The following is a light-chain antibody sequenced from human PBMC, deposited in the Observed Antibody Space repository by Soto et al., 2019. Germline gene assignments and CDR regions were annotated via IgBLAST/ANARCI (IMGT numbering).Light chain of an antibody. V-gene: IGLV1-40*01. CDR3: QSYDSSLSSYV. CDR2: GNN. Sequence: QSALTQPPSVSGAPGQTVTIPCTGSSSNIGARFDVHWYQQFPGTAPKVLIYGNNIRPSGVPDRFSGSKSGTSASLTITGLQAEDEADYYCQSYDSSLSSYVFGIGTKLTVL. CDR1: SSNIGARFD. J-gene: IGLJ1*01.